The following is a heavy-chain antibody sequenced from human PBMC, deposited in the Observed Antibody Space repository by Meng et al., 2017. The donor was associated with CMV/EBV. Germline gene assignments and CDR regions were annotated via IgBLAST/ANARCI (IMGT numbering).Heavy chain of an antibody. Sequence: GESLKISCAASGFTFSSYAMHWVRQAPGKGLEYVSAISSNGGSTYYADSVKGRFTISRDNSKNTLYLQMGSLRAGDMAVYYCARAVIVVAPPEYWGQGTLVTVSS. CDR2: ISSNGGST. D-gene: IGHD2-21*01. CDR1: GFTFSSYA. J-gene: IGHJ4*02. V-gene: IGHV3-64*02. CDR3: ARAVIVVAPPEY.